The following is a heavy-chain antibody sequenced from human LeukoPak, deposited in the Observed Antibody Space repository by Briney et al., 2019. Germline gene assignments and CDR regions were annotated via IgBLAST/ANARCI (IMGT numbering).Heavy chain of an antibody. D-gene: IGHD6-13*01. J-gene: IGHJ4*02. CDR1: GSRLTSFW. CDR3: ARPRPHSSSSWYVDY. CDR2: IYPGDSDT. V-gene: IGHV5-51*01. Sequence: GESLKISCKGPGSRLTSFWIGWVRPMPGKGLEWMGIIYPGDSDTRYSPSFQGQVTISSDKSISTAYLQWSSLKASDTAMYYCARPRPHSSSSWYVDYWGQGTLVTVSS.